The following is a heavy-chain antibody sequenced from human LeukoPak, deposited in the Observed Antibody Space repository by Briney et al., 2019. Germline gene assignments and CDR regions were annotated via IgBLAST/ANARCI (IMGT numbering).Heavy chain of an antibody. CDR3: ARASSVLSWAFDY. D-gene: IGHD3-16*01. CDR1: GFTFSDYY. J-gene: IGHJ4*02. V-gene: IGHV3-11*01. CDR2: ISSSGSTI. Sequence: PGGSLRLSCAASGFTFSDYYMSWIRQAPGKGLEWVSYISSSGSTIYYADSVKGRFTISRDNAKNSLSLQMNSLRAEDTAVYYCARASSVLSWAFDYWGQGTLVTVSS.